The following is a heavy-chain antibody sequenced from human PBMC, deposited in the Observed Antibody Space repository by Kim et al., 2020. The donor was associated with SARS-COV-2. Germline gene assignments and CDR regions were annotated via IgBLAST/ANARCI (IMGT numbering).Heavy chain of an antibody. CDR2: IKQDGNEK. CDR3: ARDLNGGGSGSYYGY. Sequence: GGSLRLSCAASGFTFSNYGMSWVRQAPGKGLEWVANIKQDGNEKYYVDSVKGRFTISRDNAKNSLYLQMNSLRAEDTAVYYCARDLNGGGSGSYYGYWGQGTLVTVSS. D-gene: IGHD1-26*01. V-gene: IGHV3-7*01. CDR1: GFTFSNYG. J-gene: IGHJ4*02.